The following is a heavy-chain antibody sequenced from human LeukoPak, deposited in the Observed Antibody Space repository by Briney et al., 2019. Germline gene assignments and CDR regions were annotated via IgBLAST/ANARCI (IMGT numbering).Heavy chain of an antibody. CDR2: ICYSGST. D-gene: IGHD2-15*01. J-gene: IGHJ2*01. CDR1: GGSISSYY. V-gene: IGHV4-59*08. CDR3: AGHGGGFWYFDL. Sequence: PSETLSLTCTVSGGSISSYYWSWIRQPPGKGLEWIGYICYSGSTNYNPALTSRVTLSLEPTKNHFSLKLSSVTAADTALDYFAGHGGGFWYFDLWGRGTLVTVSS.